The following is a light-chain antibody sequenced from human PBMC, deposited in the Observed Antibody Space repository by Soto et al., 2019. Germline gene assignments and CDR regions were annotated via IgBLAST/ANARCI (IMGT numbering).Light chain of an antibody. J-gene: IGKJ1*01. V-gene: IGKV1-39*01. Sequence: DIQMTQSPSSLSASLGVRVTITCRPSESIRNELNWFQQRPGKAPRLLIYDTFTLQSGVPSRFSGSVSGTEFSLTISSLQAGDSAIYYCQQSFTTPWTFGQGTKVDIK. CDR2: DTF. CDR3: QQSFTTPWT. CDR1: ESIRNE.